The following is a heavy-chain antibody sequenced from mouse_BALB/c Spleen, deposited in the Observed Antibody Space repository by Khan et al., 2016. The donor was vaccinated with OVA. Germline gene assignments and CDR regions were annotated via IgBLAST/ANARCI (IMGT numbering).Heavy chain of an antibody. Sequence: VQLQQSGPGLVKPSQSLSLTCTVTGYSITSDYAWNWIRQFPGNKLEWMGHISYSGNTKYNPSLKSRIPITRDTSKNQFFLQLNSVTTEDTATYYCARIYGGDFDYWGQGTTLTVSS. CDR2: ISYSGNT. J-gene: IGHJ2*01. V-gene: IGHV3-2*02. CDR1: GYSITSDYA. CDR3: ARIYGGDFDY. D-gene: IGHD1-1*01.